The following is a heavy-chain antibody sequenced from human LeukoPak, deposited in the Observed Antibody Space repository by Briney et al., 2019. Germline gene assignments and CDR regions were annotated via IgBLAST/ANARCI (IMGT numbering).Heavy chain of an antibody. D-gene: IGHD2-8*01. CDR2: THYSGTT. Sequence: NPSETLSLTCSVSGDSISGFYWNWIRQSPEKGLEWIAVTHYSGTTNYNPSPKSRVTISVDTSRQQFFLKLSSVTAADTAVYYCVLAPNSNWFDFWGQGTRVTVSS. J-gene: IGHJ5*01. CDR3: VLAPNSNWFDF. V-gene: IGHV4-59*12. CDR1: GDSISGFY.